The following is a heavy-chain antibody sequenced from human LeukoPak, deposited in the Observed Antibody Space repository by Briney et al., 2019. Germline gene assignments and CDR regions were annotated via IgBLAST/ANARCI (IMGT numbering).Heavy chain of an antibody. V-gene: IGHV1-69*13. D-gene: IGHD2-2*01. CDR1: GYTFTNYG. CDR3: ARALLRYCSSTSCYWFDP. Sequence: SVKVSCKASGYTFTNYGISWVRQAPGQGLEWMGGIIPIFGTANYAQKFQGRVTITADESTSTAYMELSSLRSEDTAVYYCARALLRYCSSTSCYWFDPWGQGTLVTVSS. J-gene: IGHJ5*02. CDR2: IIPIFGTA.